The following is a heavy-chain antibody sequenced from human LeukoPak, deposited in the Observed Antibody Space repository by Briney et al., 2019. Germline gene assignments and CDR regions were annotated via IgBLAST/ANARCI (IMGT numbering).Heavy chain of an antibody. CDR1: EYTFTSYP. CDR2: IIPILGIA. V-gene: IGHV1-69*02. J-gene: IGHJ6*02. CDR3: ARYNPEHYYYGMDV. Sequence: SVKVSCKASEYTFTSYPIHWVRQAPGQGLEWMGRIIPILGIANYAQKFQGRVTITADKSTSTAYMELSSLRSEDTAVYYCARYNPEHYYYGMDVWGQGTTVTVSS. D-gene: IGHD1-1*01.